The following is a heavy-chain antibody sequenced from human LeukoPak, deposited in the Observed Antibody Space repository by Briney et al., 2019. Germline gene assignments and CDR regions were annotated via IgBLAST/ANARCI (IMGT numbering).Heavy chain of an antibody. CDR2: INWNGGST. V-gene: IGHV3-20*04. CDR3: ARQIVGATTSAFDI. J-gene: IGHJ3*02. Sequence: GGSLRLSCAASGFTFDDYGVSWVRHAPGKGLEWVSGINWNGGSTGYADSVKGRFTISRDNAKNSLYLQMNSLRAEDTALYYCARQIVGATTSAFDIWGQGTMVTVSS. D-gene: IGHD1-26*01. CDR1: GFTFDDYG.